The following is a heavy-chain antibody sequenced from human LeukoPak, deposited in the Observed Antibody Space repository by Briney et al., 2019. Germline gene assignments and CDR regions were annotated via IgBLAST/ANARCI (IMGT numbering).Heavy chain of an antibody. D-gene: IGHD3-10*01. CDR2: INPAASEK. CDR3: ASYYYGSGTSLGY. V-gene: IGHV3-7*01. Sequence: GGSLRLSCAASGFTFSDYWVTWVRQAPGKGLEWVANINPAASEKYYVGSVKGRFTISRDNAKNSLYLQMNSLRAEDTAVYYCASYYYGSGTSLGYWGQGTLVTVSS. J-gene: IGHJ4*02. CDR1: GFTFSDYW.